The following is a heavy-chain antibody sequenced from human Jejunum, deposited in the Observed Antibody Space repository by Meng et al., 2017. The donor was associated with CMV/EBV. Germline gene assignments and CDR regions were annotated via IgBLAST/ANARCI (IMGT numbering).Heavy chain of an antibody. CDR2: CRNKRKSYTT. CDR1: FGDHC. V-gene: IGHV3-72*01. Sequence: FGDHCRDGVRQARGKGLGWVGECRNKRKSYTTEYAASVKGRFTVSRDTSKKSLYLQMNSLKTEDTAIYYCATVGYCSGTNCYTSDYWGQGTLVTVSS. D-gene: IGHD2-2*02. J-gene: IGHJ4*02. CDR3: ATVGYCSGTNCYTSDY.